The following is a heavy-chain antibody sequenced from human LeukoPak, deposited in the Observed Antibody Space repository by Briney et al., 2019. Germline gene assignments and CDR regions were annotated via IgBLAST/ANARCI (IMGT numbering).Heavy chain of an antibody. CDR2: INHSGST. CDR3: ARGCLDTVVVVAAYTFDY. CDR1: GGSFIGYY. Sequence: ETLSLTCAVYGGSFIGYYWSWIRQPPGKGLEWIGEINHSGSTNYNPSLKSRVTISVDTSKNQFSLKLSSVTAADTAVYYCARGCLDTVVVVAAYTFDYWGQGTLVTVSS. J-gene: IGHJ4*02. V-gene: IGHV4-34*01. D-gene: IGHD2-15*01.